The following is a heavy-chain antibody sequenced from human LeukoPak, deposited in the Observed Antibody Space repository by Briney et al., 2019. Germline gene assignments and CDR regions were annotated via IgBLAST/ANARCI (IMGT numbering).Heavy chain of an antibody. V-gene: IGHV4-34*01. CDR3: ATAPYLPAYFDY. CDR2: IYYSGST. J-gene: IGHJ4*02. CDR1: GGSFSGYY. Sequence: PSETLSLTCAVYGGSFSGYYWSWIRQPPGKGLEWIGSIYYSGSTYYNPSLKSRVTISVDTSKNQFSLKLSSVTAADTAVYYCATAPYLPAYFDYWGQGTLVTVSS.